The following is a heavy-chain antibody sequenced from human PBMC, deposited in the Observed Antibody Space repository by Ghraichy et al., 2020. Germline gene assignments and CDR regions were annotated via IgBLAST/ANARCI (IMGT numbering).Heavy chain of an antibody. V-gene: IGHV3-30*02. D-gene: IGHD2-2*01. Sequence: GGSLRLSCAASGLTFSSYGMQWVRLAPGKGLEWVAIIWHDGSTKYSDSVRGRFTIYRDNSRNMVYLQVNGLRVEDTAVYYCATGLRIDPRHCDGTNCFQWGQGTLVIVSS. CDR2: IWHDGSTK. J-gene: IGHJ4*02. CDR1: GLTFSSYG. CDR3: ATGLRIDPRHCDGTNCFQ.